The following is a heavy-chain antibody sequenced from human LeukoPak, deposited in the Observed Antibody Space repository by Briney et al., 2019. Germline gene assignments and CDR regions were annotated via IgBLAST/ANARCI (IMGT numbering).Heavy chain of an antibody. CDR3: AKGSGNWFDP. V-gene: IGHV3-23*01. D-gene: IGHD7-27*01. Sequence: GGSLRLSCAASGFTFSSYAMSWVSQAPGKELEWVSAISGSGGSTYYADSVKGRFTISRDNSKNTLYLQMNSLRAEDTAVYYCAKGSGNWFDPWGQGTLVTVSS. CDR2: ISGSGGST. CDR1: GFTFSSYA. J-gene: IGHJ5*02.